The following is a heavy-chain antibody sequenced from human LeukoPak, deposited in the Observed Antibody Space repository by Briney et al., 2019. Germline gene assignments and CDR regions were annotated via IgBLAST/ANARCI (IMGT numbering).Heavy chain of an antibody. D-gene: IGHD3-3*01. Sequence: SETLSLTCTVSGGSISSYYWSWIRQPPGKGLEWIGYIYYSGSTNYNPSLKSRVTISVDTSKNQFSLKLSSVTAADTAVYYCAGGYYDFWSGQYYYYYMDVWGKGTTVTVSS. CDR3: AGGYYDFWSGQYYYYYMDV. CDR2: IYYSGST. CDR1: GGSISSYY. V-gene: IGHV4-59*01. J-gene: IGHJ6*03.